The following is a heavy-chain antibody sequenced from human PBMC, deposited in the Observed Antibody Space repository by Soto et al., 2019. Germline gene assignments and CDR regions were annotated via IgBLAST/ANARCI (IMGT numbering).Heavy chain of an antibody. D-gene: IGHD6-13*01. CDR3: VKGGASYTSCWYAN. CDR1: GFSFSNYA. CDR2: IKDSGDDT. V-gene: IGHV3-23*01. J-gene: IGHJ4*02. Sequence: VELLESGGGLEQPGGSLTLSCTASGFSFSNYAMHWVRQAPGKGLEWVSTIKDSGDDTYYLASVRGRFIISRDYSRNTLYLQMTSLSAEDTALYHCVKGGASYTSCWYANWGQGILVTVSS.